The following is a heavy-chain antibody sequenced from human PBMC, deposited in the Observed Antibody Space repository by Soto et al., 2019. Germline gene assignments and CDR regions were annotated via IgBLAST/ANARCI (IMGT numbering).Heavy chain of an antibody. CDR3: ARLYYYDSSGYPYYFDY. D-gene: IGHD3-22*01. Sequence: SLKISCKGSGYSFTSYWIGWVRQMPGKGLEWMGIIYPGDSDTRYSPSFQGQVTISADKSISTAYLQWSSLKASDTAMYYCARLYYYDSSGYPYYFDYWGQGTLVTVSS. CDR1: GYSFTSYW. J-gene: IGHJ4*02. CDR2: IYPGDSDT. V-gene: IGHV5-51*01.